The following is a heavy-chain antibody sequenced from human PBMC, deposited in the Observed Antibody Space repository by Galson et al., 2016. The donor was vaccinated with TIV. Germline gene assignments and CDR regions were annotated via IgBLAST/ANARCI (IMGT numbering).Heavy chain of an antibody. V-gene: IGHV3-23*01. CDR3: AKDLFIAVPNTGAFDC. CDR1: GFAVSNFA. D-gene: IGHD6-19*01. Sequence: SLRLSCAASGFAVSNFAMSWVRQAPGKGLEWVSTISGTGISTYYADSAKGRFTISRDNSKNKMFLQMNSLRAEDTAIYYCAKDLFIAVPNTGAFDCWGQGTLVTVSS. CDR2: ISGTGIST. J-gene: IGHJ4*02.